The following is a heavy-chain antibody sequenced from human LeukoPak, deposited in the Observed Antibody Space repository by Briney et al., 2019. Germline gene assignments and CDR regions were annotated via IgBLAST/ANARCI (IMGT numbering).Heavy chain of an antibody. D-gene: IGHD3-10*01. CDR2: IYHSGST. CDR3: ARDRDGSGSYYQPLFDY. J-gene: IGHJ4*02. Sequence: PSETLSLTCAVSGYSISSGYYWGWIRQPPGKGLEWIGSIYHSGSTYYNPSLKSRVTISVDTSKNQFSLKLSSVTAADTAVYYCARDRDGSGSYYQPLFDYWGQGTLVTGSS. V-gene: IGHV4-38-2*02. CDR1: GYSISSGYY.